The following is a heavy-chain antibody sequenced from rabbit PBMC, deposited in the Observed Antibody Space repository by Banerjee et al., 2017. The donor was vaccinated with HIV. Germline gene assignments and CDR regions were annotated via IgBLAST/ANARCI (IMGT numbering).Heavy chain of an antibody. Sequence: QSLEESGGDLVKPGASLTLTCTASGFSFSSSYYMCWVRQAPGKGLEWIACIYAGSSGSTYYASWAKGRFTISKTSSTTVTLQMTSLTAADTATYFCARDHGSGDNVFDLWGPGTLVTVS. CDR2: IYAGSSGST. D-gene: IGHD3-1*01. V-gene: IGHV1S40*01. J-gene: IGHJ4*01. CDR1: GFSFSSSYY. CDR3: ARDHGSGDNVFDL.